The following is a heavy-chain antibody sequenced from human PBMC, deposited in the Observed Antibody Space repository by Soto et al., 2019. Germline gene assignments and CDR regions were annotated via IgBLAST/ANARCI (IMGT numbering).Heavy chain of an antibody. CDR1: GGTFSSYT. CDR2: IIPILGIA. CDR3: ARALDYGDYFGY. D-gene: IGHD4-17*01. J-gene: IGHJ4*02. Sequence: VKVSCKASGGTFSSYTISWVRQAPGQGLEWMGRIIPILGIANYAQKFQGRVTITADKSTSTAYMELSSLRSEDTAVYYCARALDYGDYFGYWGQGTLVTVSS. V-gene: IGHV1-69*02.